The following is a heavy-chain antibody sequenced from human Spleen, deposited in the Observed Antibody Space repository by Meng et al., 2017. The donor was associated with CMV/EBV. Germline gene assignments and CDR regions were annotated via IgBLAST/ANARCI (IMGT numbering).Heavy chain of an antibody. V-gene: IGHV3-21*01. D-gene: IGHD2-2*01. J-gene: IGHJ5*02. Sequence: GGSLRLSCAASGFTFSSYAMSWVRQAPGKGLEWVSSISSSSSYIYYADSVKGRFTISRDNAKNSLYLQMNSLRAEDTAVYYCARRGYCSSTSCLSGWFDPWGQGTLVTVSS. CDR3: ARRGYCSSTSCLSGWFDP. CDR1: GFTFSSYA. CDR2: ISSSSSYI.